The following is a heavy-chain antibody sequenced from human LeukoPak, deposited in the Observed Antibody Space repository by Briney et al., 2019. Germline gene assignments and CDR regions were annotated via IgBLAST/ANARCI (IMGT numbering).Heavy chain of an antibody. CDR1: RLTFSACE. CDR3: ARDKEVGQPGHWFDT. CDR2: ISRSGSTR. D-gene: IGHD3-10*01. J-gene: IGHJ5*02. Sequence: GGSLRLSRAISRLTFSACELTWVRQAAGKGVEWVSYISRSGSTRYYADSVKGRFTISRDNAKNSLYLQMNSLRAEDTAVYYCARDKEVGQPGHWFDTWGQGTLVTVSS. V-gene: IGHV3-48*03.